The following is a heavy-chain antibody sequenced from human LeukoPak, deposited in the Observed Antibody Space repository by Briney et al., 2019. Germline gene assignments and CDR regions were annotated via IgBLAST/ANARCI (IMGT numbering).Heavy chain of an antibody. CDR2: MNPNSGNT. J-gene: IGHJ6*02. CDR1: GYTFTSYD. Sequence: GGSVKVSCKASGYTFTSYDINWVRQATGQGLEWMGWMNPNSGNTGYAQKFQGRVTMTRNTSISTAYMELSSLRSEDTAVYYCAREGVYYYGMDVWGQGTTVTVSS. CDR3: AREGVYYYGMDV. D-gene: IGHD2-8*01. V-gene: IGHV1-8*01.